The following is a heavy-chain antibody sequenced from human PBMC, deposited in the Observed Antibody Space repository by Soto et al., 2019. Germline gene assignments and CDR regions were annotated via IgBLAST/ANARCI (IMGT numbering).Heavy chain of an antibody. CDR1: GFTFRSFT. V-gene: IGHV3-21*01. CDR3: TRDASRDSSARGWFDP. J-gene: IGHJ5*02. CDR2: ISSNSAYI. Sequence: SGFTFRSFTMNWVRQAPGKGLEWVSTISSNSAYIYYTDALRGRFTISRDNAKNSLHLQMNSLRAEDTAVYYCTRDASRDSSARGWFDPWGPGTLVTVSS. D-gene: IGHD6-13*01.